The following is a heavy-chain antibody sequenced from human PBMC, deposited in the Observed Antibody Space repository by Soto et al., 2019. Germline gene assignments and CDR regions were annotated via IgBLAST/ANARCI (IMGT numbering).Heavy chain of an antibody. CDR3: ARSSYMVRGVISPGWFDP. D-gene: IGHD3-10*01. V-gene: IGHV4-31*03. J-gene: IGHJ5*02. CDR2: IYYSGST. Sequence: QVQLQESGPGLVKPSQTLSLTCTVSGGSISSGGYYWSWIRQHPGKGLEWIGYIYYSGSTYYNPCRKSRVTIAVDTSKNQFSLKLSSVTAADTAVYYCARSSYMVRGVISPGWFDPWGQGTLVTVSS. CDR1: GGSISSGGYY.